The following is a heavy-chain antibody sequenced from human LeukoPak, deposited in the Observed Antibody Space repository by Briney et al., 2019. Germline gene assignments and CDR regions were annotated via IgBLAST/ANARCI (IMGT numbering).Heavy chain of an antibody. Sequence: ASVKVSCKASGYTFTSYGISWVRQAPGQGLEWMGWISAYNGNTNYAQKLQGRVTMTTDTSTSTAYMELRSLRSDGTAVYYCAKDIVVVHGGNAFDIWGQGTMVTVSS. V-gene: IGHV1-18*01. CDR2: ISAYNGNT. CDR1: GYTFTSYG. CDR3: AKDIVVVHGGNAFDI. J-gene: IGHJ3*02. D-gene: IGHD2-2*01.